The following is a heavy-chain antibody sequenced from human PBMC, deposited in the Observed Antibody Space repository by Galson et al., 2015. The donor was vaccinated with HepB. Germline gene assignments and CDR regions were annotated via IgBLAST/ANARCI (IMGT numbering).Heavy chain of an antibody. D-gene: IGHD2-2*02. CDR3: ARVGIVVVPAAIGEYYFDY. Sequence: SLRLSCEAPGFTFSVYYMSWLRQAQGKGLEWVSYISSSGSTIYYADSVKGRFTISRDNAKNSLYLQMNSLRAEDTAVYYCARVGIVVVPAAIGEYYFDYWGQGTLVTVSS. V-gene: IGHV3-11*01. CDR1: GFTFSVYY. J-gene: IGHJ4*02. CDR2: ISSSGSTI.